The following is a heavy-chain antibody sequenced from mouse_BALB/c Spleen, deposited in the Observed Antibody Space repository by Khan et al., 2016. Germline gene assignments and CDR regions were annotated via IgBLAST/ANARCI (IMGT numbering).Heavy chain of an antibody. V-gene: IGHV5-6*01. CDR2: ISSGGSYT. Sequence: EVELVESGGDLVKPGGSLKLSCAASGFTFSSYGMSWVRQTPDKRLEWVATISSGGSYTYYPDSVKGRFTISRDNAKNTLYLQMSSLKSEDTAMYCCAGHKGLRDEGFDYWGQGTTLTVSS. J-gene: IGHJ2*01. CDR1: GFTFSSYG. D-gene: IGHD3-3*01. CDR3: AGHKGLRDEGFDY.